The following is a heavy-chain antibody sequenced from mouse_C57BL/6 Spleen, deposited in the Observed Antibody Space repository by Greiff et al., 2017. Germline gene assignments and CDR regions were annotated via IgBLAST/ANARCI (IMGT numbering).Heavy chain of an antibody. CDR3: ARGDDGYLDY. D-gene: IGHD2-3*01. Sequence: VQLQQPGPELVKPGASVKISCKASGYAFSSSWMNWVKQRPGKGLEWIGLIYPGDGDTNYNGKFKGKATLTADKSSSTAYMQLSSLTSEDSAVYFCARGDDGYLDYWGQGTTLTVSS. J-gene: IGHJ2*01. CDR1: GYAFSSSW. CDR2: IYPGDGDT. V-gene: IGHV1-82*01.